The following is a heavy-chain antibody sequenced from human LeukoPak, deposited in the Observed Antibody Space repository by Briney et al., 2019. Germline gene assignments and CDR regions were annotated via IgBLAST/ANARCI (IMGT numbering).Heavy chain of an antibody. D-gene: IGHD4-17*01. V-gene: IGHV3-30*18. J-gene: IGHJ3*02. CDR3: AKDPNGDYLGAFDS. CDR1: GFTFSSYG. Sequence: GRSLRLSCAASGFTFSSYGMHWVRQAPGKGLEWVAVISYDGSNKYYADSVKGRFTISRDNSKNTLYLQMSSLRVEDTAIYYCAKDPNGDYLGAFDSWGQGAMVTVSS. CDR2: ISYDGSNK.